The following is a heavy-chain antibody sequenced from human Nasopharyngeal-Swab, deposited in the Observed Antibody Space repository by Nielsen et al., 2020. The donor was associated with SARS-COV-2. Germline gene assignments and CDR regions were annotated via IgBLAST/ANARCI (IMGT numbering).Heavy chain of an antibody. CDR1: GYSFTSYW. CDR2: IYPGDSDT. Sequence: GESLKISCKGSGYSFTSYWIGWVRQMPGKGLEWMGIIYPGDSDTRYSPSFQGQVTISADKSISTAYLQWSSLKASGTAMYYCATGREHYYYYMDVWGKGTTVTVSS. V-gene: IGHV5-51*01. J-gene: IGHJ6*03. D-gene: IGHD1-1*01. CDR3: ATGREHYYYYMDV.